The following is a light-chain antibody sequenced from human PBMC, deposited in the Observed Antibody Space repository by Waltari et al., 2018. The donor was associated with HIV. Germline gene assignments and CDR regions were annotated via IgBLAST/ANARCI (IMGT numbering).Light chain of an antibody. CDR1: SGSVSTNYY. V-gene: IGLV8-61*01. CDR2: STN. J-gene: IGLJ2*01. CDR3: VLYLGSGISV. Sequence: TVVTQEAPFSVSPGGTVTLTCGLSSGSVSTNYYPSWYQQTPGQAPRTLIYSTNTRSSWVPDRFSGSILGNKAALTITGAQADDESDYYCVLYLGSGISVFGGGTKLTVL.